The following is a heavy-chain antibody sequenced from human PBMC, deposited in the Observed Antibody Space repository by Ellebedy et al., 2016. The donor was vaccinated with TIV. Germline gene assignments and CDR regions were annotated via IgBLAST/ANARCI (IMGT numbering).Heavy chain of an antibody. CDR1: GGSFSGYY. J-gene: IGHJ6*03. V-gene: IGHV4-34*01. CDR2: INHSGST. Sequence: SETLSLXXAVYGGSFSGYYWSWIRQPPGKGLEWIGEINHSGSTNYNPSLKSRVTISVDTSKNQFSLKLSSVTAADTAVYYCARELVAVAGTWYYYYMDVWGKGTTVTVSS. D-gene: IGHD6-19*01. CDR3: ARELVAVAGTWYYYYMDV.